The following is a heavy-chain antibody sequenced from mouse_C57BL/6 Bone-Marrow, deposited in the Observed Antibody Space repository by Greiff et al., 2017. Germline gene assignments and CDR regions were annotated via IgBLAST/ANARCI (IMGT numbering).Heavy chain of an antibody. Sequence: EVQLQESGPELVKPGASVKMSCKASGYTFTDYNMHWVKQSPGKSLEWIGDINPNNGGTSYNQKFKGKATLTVNKSSSTAYMELRSLTSEDSAVYYCANDLLWLRRYYYAMDYWGQGTSVTVSS. J-gene: IGHJ4*01. V-gene: IGHV1-22*01. CDR1: GYTFTDYN. CDR3: ANDLLWLRRYYYAMDY. CDR2: INPNNGGT. D-gene: IGHD2-2*01.